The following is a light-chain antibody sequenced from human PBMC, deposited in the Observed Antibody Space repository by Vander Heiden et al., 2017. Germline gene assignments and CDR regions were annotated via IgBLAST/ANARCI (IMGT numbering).Light chain of an antibody. V-gene: IGKV3-20*01. CDR2: GAS. CDR3: QQYGSSLLFT. CDR1: QRVSSSY. J-gene: IGKJ3*01. Sequence: DIVLTQSPATLPLSPGERATLPFRASQRVSSSYLAWYQQKPGQAPRLLIYGASSRATGIPDRFSGSGSGTDFTLTISRLEPEDFAVYYCQQYGSSLLFTFGPGTKVDIK.